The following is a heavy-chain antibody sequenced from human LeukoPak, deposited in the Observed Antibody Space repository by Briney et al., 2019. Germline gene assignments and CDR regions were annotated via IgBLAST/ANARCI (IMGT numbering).Heavy chain of an antibody. V-gene: IGHV4-59*01. J-gene: IGHJ3*02. CDR3: ARARNYYASSDYYYEGAAFDI. CDR1: GGSISSYH. D-gene: IGHD3-22*01. Sequence: SETLSLTCTVSGGSISSYHWSWIWQPPRKGLGCVWYIYYSGSTNYNPSPKSRGTISVDASTNKISLNLNSVTAADTAVYYSARARNYYASSDYYYEGAAFDIWGQGTMVTVSS. CDR2: IYYSGST.